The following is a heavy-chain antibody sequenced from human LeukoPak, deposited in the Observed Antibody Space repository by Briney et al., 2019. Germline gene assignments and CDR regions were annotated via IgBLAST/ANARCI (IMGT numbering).Heavy chain of an antibody. Sequence: SETLSLTCTVSGGSISSGGYYWSWIRQHPGKGVEWIGYIYYSGSTYYNPSLKSRVTISVDTSKNQFSLKLSSVTAADTAVYYCARDLEAGAARDWGQGTLVTVSS. J-gene: IGHJ4*02. V-gene: IGHV4-31*03. CDR3: ARDLEAGAARD. CDR2: IYYSGST. D-gene: IGHD6-6*01. CDR1: GGSISSGGYY.